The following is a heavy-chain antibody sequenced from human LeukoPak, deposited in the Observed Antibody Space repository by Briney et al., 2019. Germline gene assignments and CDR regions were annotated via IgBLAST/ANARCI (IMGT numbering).Heavy chain of an antibody. CDR1: GGTFSSYA. J-gene: IGHJ2*01. Sequence: SVKVSCKASGGTFSSYAISWVRQAPGQGLEWMGGIIPIFGTANYAQKFQGRVTITADKSTSTAYMELSSLRSEDTAVYYCATRGRVRGVISWYFDLWGRGTLVTVSS. CDR3: ATRGRVRGVISWYFDL. D-gene: IGHD3-10*01. CDR2: IIPIFGTA. V-gene: IGHV1-69*06.